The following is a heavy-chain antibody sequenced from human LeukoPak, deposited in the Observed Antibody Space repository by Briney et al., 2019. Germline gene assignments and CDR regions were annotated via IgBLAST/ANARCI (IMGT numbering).Heavy chain of an antibody. V-gene: IGHV4-38-2*02. CDR1: GYSISSGYH. CDR2: IYHSGST. Sequence: RPSETLSLTCTVSGYSISSGYHWGWIRQPPGKGLEWIGSIYHSGSTYYNPSLKSRVTISVDTSKNQFSLKLSSVTAADTAVYYCARDGVGGDAFDIWGQGTMVTVSS. CDR3: ARDGVGGDAFDI. J-gene: IGHJ3*02. D-gene: IGHD1-26*01.